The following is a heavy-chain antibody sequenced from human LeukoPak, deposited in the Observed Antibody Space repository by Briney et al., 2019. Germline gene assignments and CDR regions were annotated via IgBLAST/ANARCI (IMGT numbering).Heavy chain of an antibody. J-gene: IGHJ3*02. Sequence: SETLSLTCTVSGGSVSSGTYYWSWIRQPPGKGLEWIGYIYYSGSTNYNPSLKSRVTISVDTSKNQCSLRLSSVTSADTAVYYCTRSTNLEAFDIWGQGTMVAVSS. CDR3: TRSTNLEAFDI. D-gene: IGHD2-8*01. CDR2: IYYSGST. V-gene: IGHV4-61*01. CDR1: GGSVSSGTYY.